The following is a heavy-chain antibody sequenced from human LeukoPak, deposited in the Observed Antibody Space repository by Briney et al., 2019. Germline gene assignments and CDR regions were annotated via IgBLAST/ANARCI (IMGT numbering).Heavy chain of an antibody. V-gene: IGHV1-3*01. D-gene: IGHD1-26*01. CDR2: INAGNGNT. Sequence: ASVKVSCKASGYTFTSYAMHWVRQAPGQRLEWMGWINAGNGNTKYSQKFQGRVTITRDTSASTAYMELSSLRSEDTAVYYCARAIGTPADYWGQGTLVTVSS. J-gene: IGHJ4*02. CDR1: GYTFTSYA. CDR3: ARAIGTPADY.